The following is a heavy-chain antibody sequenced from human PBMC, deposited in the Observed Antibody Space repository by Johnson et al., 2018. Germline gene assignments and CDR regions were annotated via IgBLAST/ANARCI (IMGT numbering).Heavy chain of an antibody. CDR2: IWYDGSNK. J-gene: IGHJ6*03. Sequence: QVQLVESGGGVVQPGRSLRLSCAASGFTFSSYGMHWVRQAPGKGLEWVAVIWYDGSNKYYADSVKGRFTISIDNSKNTLDLQMNSLKTEDTAVYYCTRLGYPYYYYMDVWGKGTTVTVSS. D-gene: IGHD2-15*01. CDR1: GFTFSSYG. V-gene: IGHV3-33*08. CDR3: TRLGYPYYYYMDV.